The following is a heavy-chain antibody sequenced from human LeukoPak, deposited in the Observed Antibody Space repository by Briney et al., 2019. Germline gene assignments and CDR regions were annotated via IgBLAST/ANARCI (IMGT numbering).Heavy chain of an antibody. CDR1: GFTFSTYN. CDR3: ARDGASSGRGDY. Sequence: GGSLRLSCAASGFTFSTYNMNWVRQAPGKGLEWLSYISSSSTVIYYAGSVKGRFTISRDNAKNSLYLQMNSLSAEDTAVYYCARDGASSGRGDYWGQGTLVTVSS. D-gene: IGHD6-19*01. CDR2: ISSSSTVI. J-gene: IGHJ4*02. V-gene: IGHV3-48*01.